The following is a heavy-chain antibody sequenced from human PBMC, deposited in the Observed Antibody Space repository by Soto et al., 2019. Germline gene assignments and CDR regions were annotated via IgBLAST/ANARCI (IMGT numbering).Heavy chain of an antibody. J-gene: IGHJ3*02. V-gene: IGHV1-69*08. CDR3: ARDPLAAADAFDS. CDR1: GGTFSSYT. CDR2: IIPILGIA. D-gene: IGHD6-13*01. Sequence: QVQLVQSGAEVKKPGSSVKVSCKASGGTFSSYTISWVRQAPGQGLEWMGRIIPILGIANYAQKFQGRVTITADKSTSTAYMELSSLRSEDTAVYYCARDPLAAADAFDSWGQGTMVTVSS.